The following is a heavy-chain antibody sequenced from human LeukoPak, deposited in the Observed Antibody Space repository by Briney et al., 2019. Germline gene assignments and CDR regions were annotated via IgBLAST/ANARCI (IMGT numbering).Heavy chain of an antibody. D-gene: IGHD2-2*01. J-gene: IGHJ4*02. CDR2: IYYSGST. Sequence: SETLSLTCTVSGGSISSRSHYWGWIRQPPGKGLEWIGSIYYSGSTYYNPSLRSRVTISLDTSNNQFSLNLSSVTAADTAVYCCARTSPTYAADNWGQGTLVTVSS. V-gene: IGHV4-39*01. CDR1: GGSISSRSHY. CDR3: ARTSPTYAADN.